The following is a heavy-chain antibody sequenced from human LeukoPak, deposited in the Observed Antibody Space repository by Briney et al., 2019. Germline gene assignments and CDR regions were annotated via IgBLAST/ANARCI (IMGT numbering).Heavy chain of an antibody. CDR2: ISYDGSNK. V-gene: IGHV3-30*18. Sequence: GGSLRLSCAASGFTFSNYGMHWVRQAPGKGLEWVAVISYDGSNKYYADSVKGRFTISRDNSKNTLYLQMNSLRAEDTAVYYCAKGDLRFFDWYPGMDVWGQGTTVTVSS. CDR1: GFTFSNYG. CDR3: AKGDLRFFDWYPGMDV. D-gene: IGHD3-9*01. J-gene: IGHJ6*02.